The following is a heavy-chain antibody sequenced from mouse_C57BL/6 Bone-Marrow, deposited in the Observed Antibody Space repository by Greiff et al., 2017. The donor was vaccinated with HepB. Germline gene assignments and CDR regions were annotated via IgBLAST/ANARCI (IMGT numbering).Heavy chain of an antibody. CDR2: ISSGGDYI. J-gene: IGHJ2*01. D-gene: IGHD1-1*01. CDR3: TRCYYYGSFFYYFDY. Sequence: EVKLMESGEGLVKPGGSLKLSCAASGFTFSSYAMSWVRQTPEKRLEWVAYISSGGDYIYYADTVKGRFTISRDNARNTLYLQMSSLKSEDTAMYYCTRCYYYGSFFYYFDYWGQGTTLTVSS. CDR1: GFTFSSYA. V-gene: IGHV5-9-1*02.